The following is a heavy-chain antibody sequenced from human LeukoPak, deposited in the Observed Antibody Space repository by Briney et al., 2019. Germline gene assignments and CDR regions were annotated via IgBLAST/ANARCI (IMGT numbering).Heavy chain of an antibody. CDR1: GGSISTYY. Sequence: SETLSLTCTVSGGSISTYYWSWIRQPPGKGLEWIGYIYYTGNTNYNPSLKSRVTISLDTPKNQFSLKLSSVTAADTAVYYCARVRIATGYYYYYMDVWGKGTTVTVSS. CDR2: IYYTGNT. J-gene: IGHJ6*03. CDR3: ARVRIATGYYYYYMDV. V-gene: IGHV4-59*12. D-gene: IGHD6-13*01.